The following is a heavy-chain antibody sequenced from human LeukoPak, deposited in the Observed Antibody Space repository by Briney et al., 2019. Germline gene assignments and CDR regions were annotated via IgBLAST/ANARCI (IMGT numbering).Heavy chain of an antibody. CDR3: ARESGLYDFWSAANNWFDP. D-gene: IGHD3-3*01. CDR2: ISSSSSYI. V-gene: IGHV3-21*01. CDR1: GFTFSSYG. Sequence: PGGSLRLSCAASGFTFSSYGMHWVRQAPGKGLEWVSSISSSSSYIYYADSVKGRFTISRDNAKNSLYLQMNSLGAEDTAVYYCARESGLYDFWSAANNWFDPWGQGTLVTVSS. J-gene: IGHJ5*02.